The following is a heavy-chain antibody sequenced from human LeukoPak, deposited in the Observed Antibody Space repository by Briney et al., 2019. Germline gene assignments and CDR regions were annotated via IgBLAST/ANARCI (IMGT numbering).Heavy chain of an antibody. CDR1: GFTFSSYG. Sequence: PGGSLRLSCAASGFTFSSYGMSWVRQAPGKGLEWVSAISGSGGSTYYADSVKGRFTISRDNSKNTLYLQMNSLRAEDTAVYYCATEVLNSYGYFSDYWGQGTLVTVSS. CDR2: ISGSGGST. V-gene: IGHV3-23*01. CDR3: ATEVLNSYGYFSDY. D-gene: IGHD5-18*01. J-gene: IGHJ4*02.